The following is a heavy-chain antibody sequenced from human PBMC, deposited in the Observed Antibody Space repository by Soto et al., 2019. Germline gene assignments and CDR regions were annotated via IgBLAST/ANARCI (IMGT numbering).Heavy chain of an antibody. D-gene: IGHD2-15*01. Sequence: EVQLVESGGGLVQPGGSLRLSCAASGFTFSDHYMDWVRQAPGKGLEWVGRTRNKANSYTTEYAASVKGRFTISRDDSKNSLYLQMNSLKTEDPAVYYCAREPDSDPDYYYYGMDVWGQGTTVTVSS. J-gene: IGHJ6*02. CDR1: GFTFSDHY. V-gene: IGHV3-72*01. CDR2: TRNKANSYTT. CDR3: AREPDSDPDYYYYGMDV.